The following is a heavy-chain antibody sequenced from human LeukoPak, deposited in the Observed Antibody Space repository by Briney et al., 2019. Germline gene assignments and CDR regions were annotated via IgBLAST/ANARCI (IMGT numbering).Heavy chain of an antibody. D-gene: IGHD1-7*01. J-gene: IGHJ4*02. CDR3: ARNIWNYAANF. Sequence: SETLSLTCTVSGGSISSSIYYWGWIRQLPGKGLEWVGTIHYSGSIYHNPSLKSRVTMSVDTSKNQFSLKLSSVTAADTAVYYCARNIWNYAANFWGQGTLVTVPS. CDR2: IHYSGSI. V-gene: IGHV4-39*01. CDR1: GGSISSSIYY.